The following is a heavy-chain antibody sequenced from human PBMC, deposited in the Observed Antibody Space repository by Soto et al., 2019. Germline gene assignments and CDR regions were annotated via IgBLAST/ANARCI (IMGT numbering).Heavy chain of an antibody. J-gene: IGHJ4*02. CDR1: GFTFSSYA. CDR2: IGGGGSST. D-gene: IGHD4-4*01. CDR3: AKDSADYNNGYYFDY. V-gene: IGHV3-23*01. Sequence: GGSLRLSCAASGFTFSSYAMTWVRQAPGKGLEWVSGIGGGGSSTYYADSVQGRFTISRDNSKNTLYLQMNSLRAEDTALFYCAKDSADYNNGYYFDYWGRGTLVTVSS.